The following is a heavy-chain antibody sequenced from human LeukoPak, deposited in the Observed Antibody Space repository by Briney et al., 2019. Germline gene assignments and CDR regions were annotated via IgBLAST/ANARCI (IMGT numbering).Heavy chain of an antibody. CDR2: IYYSGST. J-gene: IGHJ4*02. Sequence: PSETLSLTCTVSDGSIINYYWGWVRQAPGKGLEWIGSIYYSGSTNYNPSLKSRVTISVDTSKNQFSLKPSSVTAADTAVYYCARVRGSYYRGSFDYWGQGTLVTVSS. V-gene: IGHV4-59*01. D-gene: IGHD1-26*01. CDR3: ARVRGSYYRGSFDY. CDR1: DGSIINYY.